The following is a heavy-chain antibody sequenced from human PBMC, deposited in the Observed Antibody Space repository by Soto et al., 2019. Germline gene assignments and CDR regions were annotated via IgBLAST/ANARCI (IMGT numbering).Heavy chain of an antibody. CDR3: ARRYCSSASCPRNYYGMDV. Sequence: PGESLKISCQGSGYNFASYWSSWVRLMPGKGLEWMGRIDPIDSYTNYSPSFQGHVTSSADKSISTAYLQWSSLKASDTAMYYCARRYCSSASCPRNYYGMDVWGQGTTVTVSS. D-gene: IGHD2-2*01. CDR2: IDPIDSYT. J-gene: IGHJ6*02. V-gene: IGHV5-10-1*01. CDR1: GYNFASYW.